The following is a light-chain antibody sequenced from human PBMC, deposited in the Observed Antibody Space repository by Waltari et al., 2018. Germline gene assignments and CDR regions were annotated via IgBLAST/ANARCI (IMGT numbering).Light chain of an antibody. V-gene: IGLV2-23*02. Sequence: QSALTQPASVSGSPGQSITISGTGTSSDVGGYSDVSWYQQHPGKAPKLMIYDVSKRPSGVSNRFSGSKSGNTASLTISGLQAEDEADYYCCSYAGSSTLVFGGGTKLTVL. CDR1: SSDVGGYSD. J-gene: IGLJ2*01. CDR3: CSYAGSSTLV. CDR2: DVS.